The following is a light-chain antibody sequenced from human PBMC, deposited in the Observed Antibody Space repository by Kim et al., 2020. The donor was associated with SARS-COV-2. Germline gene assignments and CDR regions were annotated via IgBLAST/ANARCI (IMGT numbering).Light chain of an antibody. CDR1: KLGDKY. CDR3: QAWDSSTGV. Sequence: VSPGQTASITCSGDKLGDKYACWYQQKPCQSPVLVNDQDSKRPSGIPERFSGSNSGNTATLTISGTQAMDEADYYCQAWDSSTGVFGGETQLTVL. V-gene: IGLV3-1*01. J-gene: IGLJ3*02. CDR2: QDS.